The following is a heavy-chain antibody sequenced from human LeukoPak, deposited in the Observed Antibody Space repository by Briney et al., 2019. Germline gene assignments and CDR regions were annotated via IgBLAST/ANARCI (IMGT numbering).Heavy chain of an antibody. CDR3: AKMVREFYTISYYFDY. D-gene: IGHD2-8*01. CDR2: ISGSGAGT. Sequence: GWSLRLYCAVTGFTFSIYAMNWLRQPPGKGLEWVSGISGSGAGTYYADSVKGRFTISRDNSKNTLYLQMSSLRAEDTAVYYCAKMVREFYTISYYFDYWGQGTLVTVSS. CDR1: GFTFSIYA. J-gene: IGHJ4*02. V-gene: IGHV3-23*01.